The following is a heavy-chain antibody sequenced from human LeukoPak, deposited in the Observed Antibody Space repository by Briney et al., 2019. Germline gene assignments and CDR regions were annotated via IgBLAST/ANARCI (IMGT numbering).Heavy chain of an antibody. V-gene: IGHV3-23*01. D-gene: IGHD1/OR15-1a*01. J-gene: IGHJ4*02. CDR1: GFPFSNYA. CDR2: MSGSGGST. Sequence: GGSLRLSCAASGFPFSNYAMNWVRQAPGKGLEWVSAMSGSGGSTHYADSVKGRFTISRDNSKNTLFLQMNSLRAEDTAVYYCAKGEQGVDYWGQGTLVTVSP. CDR3: AKGEQGVDY.